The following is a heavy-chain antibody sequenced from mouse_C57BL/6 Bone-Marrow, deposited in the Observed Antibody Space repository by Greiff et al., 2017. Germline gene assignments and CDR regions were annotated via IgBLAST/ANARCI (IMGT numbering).Heavy chain of an antibody. Sequence: VQLQQSGAELVRPGASVKLSCTASGFNIKDDYMHWVKQRPEQGLEWIGWIDPENGDTEYASKFQGKATITADTSSNTAYLQLSSLTSEDTAVYYCTTYVYYPWFAYWGQGTLVTVSA. D-gene: IGHD2-3*01. V-gene: IGHV14-4*01. CDR1: GFNIKDDY. CDR3: TTYVYYPWFAY. J-gene: IGHJ3*01. CDR2: IDPENGDT.